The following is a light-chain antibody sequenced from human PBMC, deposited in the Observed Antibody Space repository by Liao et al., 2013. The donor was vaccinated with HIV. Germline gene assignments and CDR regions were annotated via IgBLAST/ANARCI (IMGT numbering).Light chain of an antibody. Sequence: SYAVTQPPSVSVSPGQTASITCSGDRLGDKYACWYQQKPGQSPVLVIYQDTKRPSGIPERFSGSYSGNTATLTISGTQAMDEADYFCQAWDSRADVVFGGGTEADRP. V-gene: IGLV3-1*01. CDR3: QAWDSRADVV. CDR1: RLGDKY. CDR2: QDT. J-gene: IGLJ2*01.